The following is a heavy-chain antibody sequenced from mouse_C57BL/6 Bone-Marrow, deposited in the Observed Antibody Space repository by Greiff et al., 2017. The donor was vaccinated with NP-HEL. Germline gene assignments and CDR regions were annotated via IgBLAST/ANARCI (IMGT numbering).Heavy chain of an antibody. V-gene: IGHV5-9*01. CDR2: ISGGGGNT. CDR1: GFTFSSYT. J-gene: IGHJ4*01. CDR3: ARQHYYGSSYGPYAMDY. D-gene: IGHD1-1*01. Sequence: EVQLVESGGGLVKPGGSLTLSCAASGFTFSSYTMSWVRQTPETRLEWVATISGGGGNTYYPDSVKGRFTISRDNAKNTLYLQMSSLRSEDTALYYCARQHYYGSSYGPYAMDYWGQGTSVTVSS.